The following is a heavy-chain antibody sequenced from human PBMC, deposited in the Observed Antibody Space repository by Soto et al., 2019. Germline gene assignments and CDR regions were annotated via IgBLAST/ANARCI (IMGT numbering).Heavy chain of an antibody. D-gene: IGHD2-15*01. CDR2: VYHTGST. Sequence: QVQLQQSGPRLARPSGTLSLTCVVSGGSISSTNWWTWVRQTPGKGLEWIGEVYHTGSTKYNPSLKIRVTISLDKSNNHFSLNLKSVTAADTAVYYCATLPPRIVVVVLPIPSWGQGTLVTVSS. CDR3: ATLPPRIVVVVLPIPS. V-gene: IGHV4-4*02. J-gene: IGHJ4*02. CDR1: GGSISSTNW.